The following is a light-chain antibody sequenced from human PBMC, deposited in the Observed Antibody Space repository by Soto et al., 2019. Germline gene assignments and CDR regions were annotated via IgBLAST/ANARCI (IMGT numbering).Light chain of an antibody. J-gene: IGKJ1*01. V-gene: IGKV3-20*01. CDR1: QTISSNH. CDR3: EQYGSSPRT. Sequence: GLTQSPGTLSLSQGERATLSCRASQTISSNHFAWYQQKPGQAPRLLIYGISTRATGIPDRFSGSGSGTDFTLTISRLEPEDFAVYYCEQYGSSPRTFGQGTKVDI. CDR2: GIS.